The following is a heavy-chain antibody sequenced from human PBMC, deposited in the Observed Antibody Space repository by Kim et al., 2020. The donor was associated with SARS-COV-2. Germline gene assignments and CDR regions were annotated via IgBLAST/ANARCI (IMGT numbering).Heavy chain of an antibody. V-gene: IGHV4-34*01. CDR2: INHSGST. D-gene: IGHD6-6*01. J-gene: IGHJ5*02. CDR1: GGSFSGYY. CDR3: ARGIRSFRSSHAGRFDP. Sequence: SETLSLTCDVYGGSFSGYYWSWIRQPPGKGLEWIGEINHSGSTNYNPSLKSRVTISVDTSKNQFSLKLSSVTAADTAVYYCARGIRSFRSSHAGRFDPWGQGTLVTVSS.